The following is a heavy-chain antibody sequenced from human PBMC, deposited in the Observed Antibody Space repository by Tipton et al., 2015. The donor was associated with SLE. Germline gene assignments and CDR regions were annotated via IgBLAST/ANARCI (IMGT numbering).Heavy chain of an antibody. CDR3: ARDRHDAFDI. V-gene: IGHV3-48*03. CDR2: ISSSGSTI. Sequence: SLRLSCAASGFTFSNYWMIWVRQAPGKGLEWVSYISSSGSTIYYADSVKGRFTISRDNAKNSLYLQMNSLRAEDTAVYYCARDRHDAFDIWGQGTMVTVSS. J-gene: IGHJ3*02. CDR1: GFTFSNYW.